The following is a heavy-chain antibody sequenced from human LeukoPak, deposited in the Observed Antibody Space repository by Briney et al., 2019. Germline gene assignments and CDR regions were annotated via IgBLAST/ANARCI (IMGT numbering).Heavy chain of an antibody. Sequence: PGGSLRLSCAASGFTFDDYAMQWVRQAPGKGLEWVSLISGDGGSTYYADSVKGRFTISRDNSKNSLYLQMNSLRTEDTALYYCAKDWDYYGSGRIDYWGQGTLVTVSS. CDR2: ISGDGGST. D-gene: IGHD3-10*01. V-gene: IGHV3-43*02. CDR3: AKDWDYYGSGRIDY. CDR1: GFTFDDYA. J-gene: IGHJ4*02.